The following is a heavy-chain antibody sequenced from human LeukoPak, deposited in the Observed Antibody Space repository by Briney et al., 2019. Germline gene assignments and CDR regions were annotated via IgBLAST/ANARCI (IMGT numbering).Heavy chain of an antibody. V-gene: IGHV3-23*01. CDR1: GFTFSSYA. D-gene: IGHD2-21*01. J-gene: IGHJ4*02. CDR3: AKDARPPYCGGDCYSGFDY. CDR2: ISGSGGST. Sequence: GGSLRLSCAASGFTFSSYAMSWVRQAPGKGLGWVSAISGSGGSTYYADSVKGRFTISRDNSKNTLYLQMNSLRAEDTAVYYCAKDARPPYCGGDCYSGFDYWGQGTLVTVSS.